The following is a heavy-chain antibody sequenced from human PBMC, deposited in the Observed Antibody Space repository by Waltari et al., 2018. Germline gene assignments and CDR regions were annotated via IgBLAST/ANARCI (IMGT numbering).Heavy chain of an antibody. Sequence: EVQLMQSGAELKKPGESLKISCKVSGYTFANYWIGWVRQLPGKGLEWLGILSPSDFNNRYSPSFEGQATISVDKSINTAYLHWASLEASDTAIYYCARRRSVTGAPFDSWGQGTLVTVSS. J-gene: IGHJ4*01. CDR3: ARRRSVTGAPFDS. CDR1: GYTFANYW. D-gene: IGHD1-26*01. CDR2: LSPSDFNN. V-gene: IGHV5-51*01.